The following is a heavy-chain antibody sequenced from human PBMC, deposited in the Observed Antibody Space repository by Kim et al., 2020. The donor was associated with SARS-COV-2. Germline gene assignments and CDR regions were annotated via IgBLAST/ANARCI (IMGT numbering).Heavy chain of an antibody. V-gene: IGHV4-39*01. J-gene: IGHJ5*02. Sequence: SETLSLTCTVSGGSISSSSYYWGWIRQPPGKGLEWIGSIYYSGSTYYNPSLKSRVTISVDTSKNQFSLKLSSVTAADTAVYYCASQGIVVVVADWFDPWGQGTLVTVSP. D-gene: IGHD2-15*01. CDR3: ASQGIVVVVADWFDP. CDR2: IYYSGST. CDR1: GGSISSSSYY.